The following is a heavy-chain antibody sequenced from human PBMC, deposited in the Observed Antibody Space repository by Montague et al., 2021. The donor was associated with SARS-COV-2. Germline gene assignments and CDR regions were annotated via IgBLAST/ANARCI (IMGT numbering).Heavy chain of an antibody. J-gene: IGHJ6*02. CDR1: GGSITSSAYY. CDR2: IYYSGNT. V-gene: IGHV4-39*01. Sequence: SETLSLTCTVSGGSITSSAYYWSWIRQSPGKGLEWIGTIYYSGNTYSNPSLKSRVTISMDTSKSQVSLKIYSVTAADTAVYFCASLGSPAYCGGDCYLRDYGMDVWGQGTRVTVSS. D-gene: IGHD2-21*02. CDR3: ASLGSPAYCGGDCYLRDYGMDV.